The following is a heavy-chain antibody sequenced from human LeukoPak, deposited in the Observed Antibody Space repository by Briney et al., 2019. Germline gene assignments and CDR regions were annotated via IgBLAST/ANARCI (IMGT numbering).Heavy chain of an antibody. D-gene: IGHD3-16*02. Sequence: GGSLRLSCAASGFTFSSYGMYWVRQAPGKGLEWVTFIRYDGSNKYYADSVKGRLTISRDNSKNTLYLQMNSLRAEDTAVYYCAKEMESVWGSYRSGGFDYWGQGTLVTVSS. J-gene: IGHJ4*02. CDR1: GFTFSSYG. V-gene: IGHV3-30*02. CDR2: IRYDGSNK. CDR3: AKEMESVWGSYRSGGFDY.